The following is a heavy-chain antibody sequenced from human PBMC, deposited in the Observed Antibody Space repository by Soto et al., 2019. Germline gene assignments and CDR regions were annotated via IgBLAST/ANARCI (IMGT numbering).Heavy chain of an antibody. Sequence: GGSLRLSCAASGFTFSSYSMNWVRQAPGKGLEWVSSISSSSSYIYYADSVKGRFTISRDNAKNSLYLQMNSLRAEDTAVYYCARDLRGLDCSGGSCYSVPFDYWGQGTLVTVSS. CDR1: GFTFSSYS. CDR3: ARDLRGLDCSGGSCYSVPFDY. CDR2: ISSSSSYI. J-gene: IGHJ4*02. D-gene: IGHD2-15*01. V-gene: IGHV3-21*01.